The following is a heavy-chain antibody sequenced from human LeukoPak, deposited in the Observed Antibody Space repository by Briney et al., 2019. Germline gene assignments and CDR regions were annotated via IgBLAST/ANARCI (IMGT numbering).Heavy chain of an antibody. CDR1: TFTFSSYN. Sequence: GGSLRLSCAASTFTFSSYNMNWVRQAPGKGLEWVSSISSSGTYIYYRDSVKGRFTISRDNAENSLYLEMNSLRVEDTAIYYCAKGTTTIFGVVIFWGQGTMVTVSS. J-gene: IGHJ3*01. CDR2: ISSSGTYI. CDR3: AKGTTTIFGVVIF. V-gene: IGHV3-21*01. D-gene: IGHD3-3*01.